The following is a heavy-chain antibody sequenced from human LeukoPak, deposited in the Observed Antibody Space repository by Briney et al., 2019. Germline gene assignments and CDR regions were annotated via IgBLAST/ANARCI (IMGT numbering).Heavy chain of an antibody. V-gene: IGHV3-7*01. Sequence: GGSLRLSCAASGFTFSSYWMSWVRQAPGKGLEWVANIKQDGSEKNYVDSVKGRFTISRDNAKNSLYLQMNSLRAEDTAVYYCARDGSGFGVVVTPFGYWGQGTLVTVSS. J-gene: IGHJ4*02. CDR1: GFTFSSYW. D-gene: IGHD3-3*01. CDR2: IKQDGSEK. CDR3: ARDGSGFGVVVTPFGY.